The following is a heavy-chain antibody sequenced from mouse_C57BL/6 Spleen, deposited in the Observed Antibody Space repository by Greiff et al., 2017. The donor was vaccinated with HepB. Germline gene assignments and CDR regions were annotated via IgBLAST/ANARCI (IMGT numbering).Heavy chain of an antibody. Sequence: VQLQQSGPELVKPGASVKISCKASGYSFTGYYMNWVKQSPEKSLEWIGEINPSTGGTTYNQKFKAKATLTVDKSSSTAYMQLKSLTSEDSAVYYCARRERRGYFDVWGTGTTVTVSS. CDR2: INPSTGGT. CDR1: GYSFTGYY. V-gene: IGHV1-42*01. J-gene: IGHJ1*03. CDR3: ARRERRGYFDV.